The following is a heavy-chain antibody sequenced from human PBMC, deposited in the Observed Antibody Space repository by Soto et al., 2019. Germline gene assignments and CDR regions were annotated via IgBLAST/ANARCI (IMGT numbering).Heavy chain of an antibody. V-gene: IGHV3-30*18. D-gene: IGHD3-10*01. CDR2: ISYDGSNK. J-gene: IGHJ6*02. Sequence: SGGSLRLSCAASGVTFSSYGMHWVRQAPGKGLEWVAVISYDGSNKYYADSVKGRFTISRDNSKNTLYLQMNSLRAEDTAVYYCAKGESYYYGSGSYRSQEIYGMDVWGQGTTVTVSS. CDR3: AKGESYYYGSGSYRSQEIYGMDV. CDR1: GVTFSSYG.